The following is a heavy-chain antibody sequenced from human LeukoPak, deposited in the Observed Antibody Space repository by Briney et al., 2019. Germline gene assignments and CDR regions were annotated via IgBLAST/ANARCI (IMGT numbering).Heavy chain of an antibody. V-gene: IGHV3-72*01. CDR3: VCPPRYDSNGYYSPFDY. D-gene: IGHD3-22*01. J-gene: IGHJ4*02. CDR2: IRKKVNSYTT. CDR1: GFTFSDYY. Sequence: GGSLRLSCAASGFTFSDYYMEWARQAPGKGLEWVGRIRKKVNSYTTEYAASVRGRFIISRDDSKNSLYLQMNSLKTEDTAVYYCVCPPRYDSNGYYSPFDYWGQGTLVTVSS.